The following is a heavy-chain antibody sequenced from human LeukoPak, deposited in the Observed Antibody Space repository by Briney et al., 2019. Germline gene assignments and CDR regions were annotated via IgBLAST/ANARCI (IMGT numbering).Heavy chain of an antibody. D-gene: IGHD6-13*01. CDR3: ARVRSSSYYYYGMDV. J-gene: IGHJ6*02. V-gene: IGHV1-2*02. Sequence: ASVKVSCKASGYTFTGYYMHWVRQAPGQGLEWMGWINPNSGGTNYAQKFHGRVTMTRDTSISTAYMELSRLRSDDTAVYYCARVRSSSYYYYGMDVWGQGTTVTVSS. CDR2: INPNSGGT. CDR1: GYTFTGYY.